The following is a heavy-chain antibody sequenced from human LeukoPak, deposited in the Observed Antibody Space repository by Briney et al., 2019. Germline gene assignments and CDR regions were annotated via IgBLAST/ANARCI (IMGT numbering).Heavy chain of an antibody. CDR1: GGSISSYY. CDR3: ARDSGNGWELDY. V-gene: IGHV4-59*01. D-gene: IGHD6-19*01. J-gene: IGHJ4*02. Sequence: SETLSLTCTVSGGSISSYYWSWIRQPPGKGLEWIGHIYYSGSTNYNPSLKSRVTISLDTSKNQFSLKLSSVTAADTAVYYCARDSGNGWELDYWGQGTLVTVSS. CDR2: IYYSGST.